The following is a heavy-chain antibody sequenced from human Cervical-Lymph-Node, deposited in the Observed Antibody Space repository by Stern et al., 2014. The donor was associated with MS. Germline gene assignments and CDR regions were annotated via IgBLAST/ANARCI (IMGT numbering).Heavy chain of an antibody. D-gene: IGHD1-1*01. CDR1: GGTFSRYG. Sequence: VQLVQSGAEVRKPGSSVKVSCKASGGTFSRYGISWVRQAPGQGLEWMGGIIRVVGTADYAEQCQGRVTITADGSTSTAYMELSSLTSADTAVYYCARGPYNRDFFEYWGQGTLVTVSS. CDR2: IIRVVGTA. CDR3: ARGPYNRDFFEY. V-gene: IGHV1-69*01. J-gene: IGHJ4*02.